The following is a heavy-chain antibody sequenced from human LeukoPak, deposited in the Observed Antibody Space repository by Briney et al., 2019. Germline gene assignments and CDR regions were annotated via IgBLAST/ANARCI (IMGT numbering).Heavy chain of an antibody. V-gene: IGHV4-39*01. Sequence: PSETLSLTCIVSGDSISNSGWSWGWIRQPPGKGLEWIGTMPYDENVADKGTPSYNPSLRSRVTISADTSKNQLSLKVNPVTAADTASYYCARLTLTGVGGRGWFDSWGQGTLVIVSS. CDR3: ARLTLTGVGGRGWFDS. CDR2: MPYDENVADKGTP. CDR1: GDSISNSGWS. J-gene: IGHJ5*01. D-gene: IGHD3-3*01.